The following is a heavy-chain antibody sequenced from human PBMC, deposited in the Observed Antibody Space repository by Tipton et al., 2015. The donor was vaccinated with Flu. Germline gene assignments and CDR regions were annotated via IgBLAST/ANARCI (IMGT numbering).Heavy chain of an antibody. CDR1: GFTFSRYD. CDR2: IGSAGDI. Sequence: SLRLSCAASGFTFSRYDMHWVRQATGKGLEWVSGIGSAGDIYYSGSVKGRFTISRENAKNSLYLQMNSLRAGDTAVYYCARAGIPEVGTFAGEDYWGQGTLVTVSS. J-gene: IGHJ4*02. V-gene: IGHV3-13*01. D-gene: IGHD6-13*01. CDR3: ARAGIPEVGTFAGEDY.